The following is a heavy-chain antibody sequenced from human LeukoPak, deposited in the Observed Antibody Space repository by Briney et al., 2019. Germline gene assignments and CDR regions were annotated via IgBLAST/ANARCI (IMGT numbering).Heavy chain of an antibody. CDR1: VYTFTSYD. J-gene: IGHJ5*02. CDR2: MNPNSGNT. D-gene: IGHD6-19*01. CDR3: ARVIAVAGSP. Sequence: ASLKVSCTASVYTFTSYDINWVRQATGQGLEWMGWMNPNSGNTGYAQKFQGRVTMTRNTSISTAYMELSSLRSEDTAVYYCARVIAVAGSPWGQGTLVTVSS. V-gene: IGHV1-8*01.